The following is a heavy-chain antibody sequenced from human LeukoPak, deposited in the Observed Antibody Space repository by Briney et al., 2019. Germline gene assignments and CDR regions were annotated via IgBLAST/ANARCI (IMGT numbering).Heavy chain of an antibody. V-gene: IGHV3-74*01. J-gene: IGHJ5*02. Sequence: GGSLRLSCAASGFTFSIYWMSWVRQAPGKGLLWVSRIISDGGSTHYADSVKGRFTISRDKAKNTLYLQMNTLRAEGTAVYYCASDGAAYGFWSGYYVTEYNWLDPWGQGTLVTVST. D-gene: IGHD3-3*01. CDR2: IISDGGST. CDR3: ASDGAAYGFWSGYYVTEYNWLDP. CDR1: GFTFSIYW.